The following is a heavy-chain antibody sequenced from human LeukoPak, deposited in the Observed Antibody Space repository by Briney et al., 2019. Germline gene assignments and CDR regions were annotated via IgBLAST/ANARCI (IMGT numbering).Heavy chain of an antibody. J-gene: IGHJ4*02. CDR2: ISSSSSTI. Sequence: GGSLRLSCAASGFTVSSSYINWVRQAPGKGLEWVSYISSSSSTIYYADSVKGRFTISRDNAKNSLYLQMNSLRAEDTAVYYCAWSRGAFDYWGQGTLVTVSS. CDR3: AWSRGAFDY. V-gene: IGHV3-48*01. CDR1: GFTVSSSY. D-gene: IGHD6-19*01.